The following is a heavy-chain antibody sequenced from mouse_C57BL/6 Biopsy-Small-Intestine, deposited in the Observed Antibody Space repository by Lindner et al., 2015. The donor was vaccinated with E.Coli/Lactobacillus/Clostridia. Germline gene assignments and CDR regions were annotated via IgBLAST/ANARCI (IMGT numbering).Heavy chain of an antibody. CDR3: ARRPSDYDYDGWFVY. CDR1: GYAFSSSW. D-gene: IGHD2-4*01. V-gene: IGHV1-82*01. J-gene: IGHJ3*01. CDR2: IYPGDGDT. Sequence: VQLQESGPELVKPGASVKISCKASGYAFSSSWMNWVRQRPGKGLEWIGRIYPGDGDTNYNGKFKGKATLTADKSSSIVYMQFSSLTSEDSAVYFCARRPSDYDYDGWFVYWGQGTLVTVSS.